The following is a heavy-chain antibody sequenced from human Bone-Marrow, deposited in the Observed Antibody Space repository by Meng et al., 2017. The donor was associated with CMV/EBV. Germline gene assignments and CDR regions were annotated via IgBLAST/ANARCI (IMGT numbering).Heavy chain of an antibody. CDR2: INHSGST. Sequence: SQTLSLTCAVYGGSFSGYYWSWIRQPPGKGLEWIGEINHSGSTNYNPSLKSRVTISVDTSKNQFSLKLSSVTAADTAVYYCARRVSIVVKPAAKHAFDIWGQGTMVTVSS. CDR3: ARRVSIVVKPAAKHAFDI. V-gene: IGHV4-34*01. CDR1: GGSFSGYY. J-gene: IGHJ3*02. D-gene: IGHD2-2*01.